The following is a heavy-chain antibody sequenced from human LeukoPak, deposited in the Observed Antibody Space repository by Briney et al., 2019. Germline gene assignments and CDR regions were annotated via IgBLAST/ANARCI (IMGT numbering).Heavy chain of an antibody. V-gene: IGHV3-23*01. D-gene: IGHD6-13*01. J-gene: IGHJ4*02. CDR1: GFTFSSYA. Sequence: TGGSLRLSCAASGFTFSSYAMSWVRQAPGKGLEWVSAISGSGGSTYYADSVKGRFTISRDNSKNTLYLQMNSLRAEDTAVYYCAREGYSSSWYYFDYWGQGTLVTVSS. CDR2: ISGSGGST. CDR3: AREGYSSSWYYFDY.